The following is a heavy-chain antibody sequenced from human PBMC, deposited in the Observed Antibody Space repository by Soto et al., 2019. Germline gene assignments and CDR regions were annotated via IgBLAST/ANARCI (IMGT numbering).Heavy chain of an antibody. CDR2: IYSGGST. Sequence: GGSLRLSCAASGFTFSSSAMHWVRQAPGKGLEWVSVIYSGGSTYHADSVKGRFTISRDNSKNTLYLQMNSLRAEDTAVYYCARDRIPTGMDVWGQGTTVTVSS. V-gene: IGHV3-66*01. CDR3: ARDRIPTGMDV. J-gene: IGHJ6*02. CDR1: GFTFSSSA.